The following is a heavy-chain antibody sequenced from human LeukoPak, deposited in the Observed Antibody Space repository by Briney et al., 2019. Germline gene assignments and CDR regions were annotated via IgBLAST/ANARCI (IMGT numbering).Heavy chain of an antibody. D-gene: IGHD6-19*01. J-gene: IGHJ4*02. CDR1: GFTFSSYA. V-gene: IGHV3-23*01. CDR3: ARDADSSGWYYFDY. CDR2: ISGSGGST. Sequence: PGGSLRLSCAASGFTFSSYAMSWVRQAPGKGLEWVSAISGSGGSTYYADSVKGRFTIARDNSKNTLYLQMNSLRAEDTAVYYCARDADSSGWYYFDYWGQGTLVTVSS.